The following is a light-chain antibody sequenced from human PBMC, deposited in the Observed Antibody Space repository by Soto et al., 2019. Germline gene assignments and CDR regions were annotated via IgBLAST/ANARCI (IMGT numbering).Light chain of an antibody. J-gene: IGKJ5*01. Sequence: ELMLTQSPGTLSLAPGGISTLSWSASQSVSNNYLAWYQQKPGQAARLLMYCASSRATGIPDRFSGSGSGTDFTLTIVRREPQDFAVYYCQQYGTRPITFGQGTRLEIK. CDR1: QSVSNNY. CDR3: QQYGTRPIT. CDR2: CAS. V-gene: IGKV3-20*01.